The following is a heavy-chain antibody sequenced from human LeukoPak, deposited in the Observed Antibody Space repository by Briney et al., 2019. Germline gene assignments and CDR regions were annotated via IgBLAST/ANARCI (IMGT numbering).Heavy chain of an antibody. CDR3: ARHKTLRSFYFDY. CDR1: GGSISSSSYY. D-gene: IGHD1-26*01. V-gene: IGHV4-39*01. J-gene: IGHJ4*02. Sequence: MASETLSLTCAVSGGSISSSSYYWGWIRQPPGKGLEWIGSIYYSGSTYYNPSLKSRVTISVDTSKNQFSLKLSSVTAADTAVYYCARHKTLRSFYFDYWGQGTLVTVSS. CDR2: IYYSGST.